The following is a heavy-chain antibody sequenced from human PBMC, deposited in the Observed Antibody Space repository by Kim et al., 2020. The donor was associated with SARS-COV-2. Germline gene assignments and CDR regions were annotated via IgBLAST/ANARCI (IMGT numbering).Heavy chain of an antibody. J-gene: IGHJ4*02. V-gene: IGHV3-7*01. CDR2: IKQDGSEK. CDR3: ARVRRDYYDSSGYYYNY. Sequence: GGSLRLSCAASGFTFSSYWMSWVRQAPGKGLEWVANIKQDGSEKYYVDSVKGRFTISRDNAKNSLYLQMNSLRAEDTAVYYCARVRRDYYDSSGYYYNYWGQGTLVTVSS. CDR1: GFTFSSYW. D-gene: IGHD3-22*01.